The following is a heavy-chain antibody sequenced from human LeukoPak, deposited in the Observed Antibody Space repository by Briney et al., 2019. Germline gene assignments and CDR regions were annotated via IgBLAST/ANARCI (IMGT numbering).Heavy chain of an antibody. CDR2: ISGSGGST. CDR3: AKATTGVAGVLWYENDY. D-gene: IGHD3-10*01. V-gene: IGHV3-23*01. CDR1: GFTFSSYA. Sequence: PGGSLRLSCAASGFTFSSYAMSWVRQAPGKGLEWVSAISGSGGSTYYADSVKGRFTISRDNSKNTLYLQMSSLRAEDTAVYYCAKATTGVAGVLWYENDYWGQGTLVTVSS. J-gene: IGHJ4*02.